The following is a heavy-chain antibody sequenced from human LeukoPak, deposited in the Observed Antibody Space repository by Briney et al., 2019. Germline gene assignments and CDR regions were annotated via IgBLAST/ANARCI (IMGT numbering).Heavy chain of an antibody. CDR2: THYSGPT. J-gene: IGHJ4*02. CDR3: DLAPNSIGFDF. D-gene: IGHD3-10*01. CDR1: GDATRGFY. V-gene: IGHV4-59*12. Sequence: SETLSLTCSVSGDATRGFYWNWIRQSPEKGLERIAGTHYSGPTNYNPALKSGVTITIHTSRQQFSLKLSSVTAADTAGYYSDLAPNSIGFDFWGQGTRVSFAS.